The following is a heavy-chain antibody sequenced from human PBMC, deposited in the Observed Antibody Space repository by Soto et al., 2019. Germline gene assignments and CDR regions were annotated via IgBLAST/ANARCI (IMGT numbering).Heavy chain of an antibody. CDR1: GFTFGDYG. V-gene: IGHV3-49*05. J-gene: IGHJ2*01. D-gene: IGHD4-17*01. CDR3: TRERWDYGDPKLYFDL. Sequence: VQLVESGGGLVRPGRSLRLSCSTSGFTFGDYGMTWFRQAPGKGLEWVGLIRSKSYGKTTEYAASATDRFTISRDDSKRIAYLQMNSLKADDTAVYYCTRERWDYGDPKLYFDLWGRGTLVTVSS. CDR2: IRSKSYGKTT.